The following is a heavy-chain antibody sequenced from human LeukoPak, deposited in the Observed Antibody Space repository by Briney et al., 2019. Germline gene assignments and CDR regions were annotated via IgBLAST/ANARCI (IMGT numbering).Heavy chain of an antibody. CDR2: ISYDGSNK. CDR1: GFTFSSYG. CDR3: ARAFSSGY. D-gene: IGHD2/OR15-2a*01. Sequence: GGSLRLSCAASGFTFSSYGMHWVRQAPGKGLEWVAVISYDGSNKYYADSVKGRFTISRDNAKSTLYLQMNSLRAEDTAVYYCARAFSSGYWGQGTLVNVAS. V-gene: IGHV3-30*03. J-gene: IGHJ4*02.